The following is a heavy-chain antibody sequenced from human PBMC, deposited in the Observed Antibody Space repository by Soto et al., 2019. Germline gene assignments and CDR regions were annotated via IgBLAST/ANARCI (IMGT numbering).Heavy chain of an antibody. V-gene: IGHV1-8*01. CDR1: GYTFTSYD. D-gene: IGHD6-13*01. CDR2: MNPNSGNT. Sequence: QVQLVQSGAEVKKPGASVKVSCKASGYTFTSYDINWVRQATGQGLEWMGWMNPNSGNTGYAQKFQGRVTMTRNTSISTAYRERSSLRSEDTAVYYCARGAVAAAGTIWFDPWGQGTLVTVSS. CDR3: ARGAVAAAGTIWFDP. J-gene: IGHJ5*02.